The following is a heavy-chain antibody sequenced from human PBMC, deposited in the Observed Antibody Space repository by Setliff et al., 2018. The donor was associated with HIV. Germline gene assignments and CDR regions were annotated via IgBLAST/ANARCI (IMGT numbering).Heavy chain of an antibody. V-gene: IGHV4-34*01. CDR2: INRNGNT. J-gene: IGHJ4*02. Sequence: PSETLSLTCAVYGGSFSGHYWSWIRQPPGKGLEWIGEINRNGNTNYNPSLKSRVTISVDTSKNQLSLKLSSVTAADTAVYYCAREIYGGNSRPFDYWGQGTLVTVSS. CDR1: GGSFSGHY. CDR3: AREIYGGNSRPFDY. D-gene: IGHD4-17*01.